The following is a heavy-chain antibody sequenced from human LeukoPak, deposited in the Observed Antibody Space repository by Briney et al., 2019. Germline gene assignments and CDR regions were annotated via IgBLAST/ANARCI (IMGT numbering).Heavy chain of an antibody. J-gene: IGHJ5*02. CDR1: RFTFSSYA. CDR2: ISTNGGST. V-gene: IGHV3-64D*09. CDR3: VKDLSTAVTGAGDR. Sequence: GGSLRLSCSASRFTFSSYAMYWVRQAPGKGLEYVSGISTNGGSTDYADSVKGRFTISRDNSKNTLYLQMSSLRTEDTAVYYCVKDLSTAVTGAGDRWGQGTLVTVSS. D-gene: IGHD4-23*01.